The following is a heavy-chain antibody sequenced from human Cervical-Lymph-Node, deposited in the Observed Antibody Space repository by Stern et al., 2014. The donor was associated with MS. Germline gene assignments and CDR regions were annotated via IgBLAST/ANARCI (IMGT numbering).Heavy chain of an antibody. J-gene: IGHJ4*02. Sequence: EVQLLESGGDLVQPGGSLRLSCAASGFTFSDYGMSWVRQAPGNGLEWVAGIRGSGTPTYYLDAVKCRFTISRDNSKNTRFLQMNSLRFDDTAVYYCTKVPDPVFGVVNRDFWGQGTLVTVSS. D-gene: IGHD3-3*01. CDR2: IRGSGTPT. V-gene: IGHV3-23*01. CDR3: TKVPDPVFGVVNRDF. CDR1: GFTFSDYG.